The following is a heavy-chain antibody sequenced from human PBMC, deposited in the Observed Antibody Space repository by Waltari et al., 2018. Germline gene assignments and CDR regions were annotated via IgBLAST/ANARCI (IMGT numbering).Heavy chain of an antibody. CDR3: ARVGVGATPLDY. CDR1: GGSISSSSYY. V-gene: IGHV4-39*07. J-gene: IGHJ4*02. CDR2: IYYGGST. D-gene: IGHD1-26*01. Sequence: QLQLQESGPGLVKPSETLSLTCTVSGGSISSSSYYWGWIRQPPGKGLEWIGSIYYGGSTYYNPSLKSRVTISVDTSKNQFSLKLSSVTAADTAVYYCARVGVGATPLDYWGQGTLVTVSS.